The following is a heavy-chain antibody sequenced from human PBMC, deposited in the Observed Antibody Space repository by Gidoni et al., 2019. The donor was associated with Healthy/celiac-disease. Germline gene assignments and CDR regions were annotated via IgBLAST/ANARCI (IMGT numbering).Heavy chain of an antibody. CDR1: GFTFSSYS. D-gene: IGHD6-6*01. Sequence: DVQLVESGGGLVKPGGSLRLSCADSGFTFSSYSMNWVRKAPGKGLEWFSSIRSRSSYIYYADSVKGRFTSTRENDKNSMDLQMNSLRAEDTAVYYCARGESSSSYFWYFDLWGRGTLVTVSS. V-gene: IGHV3-21*01. CDR2: IRSRSSYI. CDR3: ARGESSSSYFWYFDL. J-gene: IGHJ2*01.